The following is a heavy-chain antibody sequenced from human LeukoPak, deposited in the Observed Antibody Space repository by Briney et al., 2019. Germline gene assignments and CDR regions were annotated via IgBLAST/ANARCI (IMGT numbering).Heavy chain of an antibody. CDR2: IYYSGST. Sequence: SETLSLTCTVSGGSISSGGYYWSWIRQPPGKGLEWIGYIYYSGSTNYNPSLKSRVTISVDTSKNQFSLKLSSVTAADTAVYYCARTPTDIYVWGSYRYLVGAFDIWGQGTMVTVSS. V-gene: IGHV4-61*08. J-gene: IGHJ3*02. D-gene: IGHD3-16*02. CDR3: ARTPTDIYVWGSYRYLVGAFDI. CDR1: GGSISSGGYY.